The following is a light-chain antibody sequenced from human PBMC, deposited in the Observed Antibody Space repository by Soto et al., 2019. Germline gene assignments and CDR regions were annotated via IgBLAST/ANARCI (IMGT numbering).Light chain of an antibody. V-gene: IGKV3-15*01. Sequence: IVMTQSPDTLSLSPGERATLSCRASQRVSGSVVWFQQKPGQAPSLLIHAASSRAAGVPARFSGSGSGTEFTLTISSLESEDFAVYFCQQYADWPKTFGQGTKVDIK. CDR1: QRVSGS. J-gene: IGKJ1*01. CDR3: QQYADWPKT. CDR2: AAS.